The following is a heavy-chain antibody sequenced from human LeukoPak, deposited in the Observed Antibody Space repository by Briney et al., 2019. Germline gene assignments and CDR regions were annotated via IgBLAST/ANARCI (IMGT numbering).Heavy chain of an antibody. D-gene: IGHD1-26*01. CDR2: IYYSGST. V-gene: IGHV4-59*01. CDR3: ARVRWDGYYYYYGMDV. Sequence: KSSETLSLTCTVSGGSISSYYWSWIRQPPGKGLEWIGYIYYSGSTNYNPSLKSRVTISVDTSKNHFSLKLSSVTAADTAVYYCARVRWDGYYYYYGMDVWGQGTTVTVSS. CDR1: GGSISSYY. J-gene: IGHJ6*02.